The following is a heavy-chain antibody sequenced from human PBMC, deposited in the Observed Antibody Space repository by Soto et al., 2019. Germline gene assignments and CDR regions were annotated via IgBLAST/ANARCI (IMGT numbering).Heavy chain of an antibody. CDR1: CGSFSGYY. CDR2: INHSGST. Sequence: QVQLQQWGAGLLKPSETLSLTCAVYCGSFSGYYWSWVRQPPGKGLEWIGEINHSGSTNYNPSLNSPVNMSVATYRNQFALQLSAGTSEDPAVDYCARTSRFDCWGQGTLVTVSS. J-gene: IGHJ4*02. D-gene: IGHD6-6*01. V-gene: IGHV4-34*01. CDR3: ARTSRFDC.